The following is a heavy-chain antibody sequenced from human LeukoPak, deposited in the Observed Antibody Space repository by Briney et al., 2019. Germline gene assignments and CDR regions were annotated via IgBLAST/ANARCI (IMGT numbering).Heavy chain of an antibody. Sequence: GGSLRLSCAASGFTFSSYGMHWVRQAPGKGLDWVAVISYDGSNKYYADSVKGRFTISRDNAKNTLFLQMNSLRDEDTAVYYCARDYRNGFDIWGLGTMVTVSS. J-gene: IGHJ3*02. V-gene: IGHV3-33*05. CDR3: ARDYRNGFDI. CDR2: ISYDGSNK. CDR1: GFTFSSYG. D-gene: IGHD3-16*02.